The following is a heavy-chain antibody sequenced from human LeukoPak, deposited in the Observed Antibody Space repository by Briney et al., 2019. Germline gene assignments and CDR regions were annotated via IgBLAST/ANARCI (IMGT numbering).Heavy chain of an antibody. CDR1: GGSFSGYY. CDR3: ARSGVVVVAARPDSYYYYGMDV. V-gene: IGHV4-34*01. Sequence: SETLSLTCAVYGGSFSGYYWSWIRQPPGKGLEWIGEINHSGSTNYNPSLKCRVTISVDTSKNQFSLKLSSVTAADTAVYYCARSGVVVVAARPDSYYYYGMDVWGQGTTVTVSS. CDR2: INHSGST. D-gene: IGHD2-15*01. J-gene: IGHJ6*02.